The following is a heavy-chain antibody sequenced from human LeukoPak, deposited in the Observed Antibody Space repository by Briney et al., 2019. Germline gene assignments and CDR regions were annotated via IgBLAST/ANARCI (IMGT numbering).Heavy chain of an antibody. CDR1: GYTFTGYY. V-gene: IGHV1-2*02. D-gene: IGHD3-10*01. CDR3: ARQSGAGNWFDP. CDR2: INPYSGAT. Sequence: ASVKVSCKASGYTFTGYYIHWVRQAPGQGLEWMGWINPYSGATNYAPKFQGRVTMTRDTSISRGYMELSRVRSDDTAAYYCARQSGAGNWFDPWGQGTLVTVSS. J-gene: IGHJ5*02.